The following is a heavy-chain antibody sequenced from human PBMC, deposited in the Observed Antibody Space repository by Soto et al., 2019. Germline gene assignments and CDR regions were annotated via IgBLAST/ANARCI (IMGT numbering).Heavy chain of an antibody. D-gene: IGHD3-3*01. Sequence: ESGGGVVQPGRSLRLSCAASGFTFSSYGMHWVRQAPGKGLEWVAVISYDGSNKYYADSVKGRFTISRDNSKNTLYLQMNSLRAEDTAVYYCAKEYYDFWSGYYTESYYYYYMDVWGKGTTVTVSS. CDR3: AKEYYDFWSGYYTESYYYYYMDV. CDR1: GFTFSSYG. V-gene: IGHV3-30*18. CDR2: ISYDGSNK. J-gene: IGHJ6*03.